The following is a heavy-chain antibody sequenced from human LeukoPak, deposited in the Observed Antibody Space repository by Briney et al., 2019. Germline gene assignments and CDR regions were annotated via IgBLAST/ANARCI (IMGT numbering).Heavy chain of an antibody. CDR2: IYHTGST. Sequence: NPSETLSLTCTISGGSVSDYYWSWIRQSPGKGLEWIGYIYHTGSTSYSPSLKSRVTISVATSKNQFSLKLSSVTAADTAVYYCARVSSSSGFDYWGQGTLVTVSS. CDR3: ARVSSSSGFDY. J-gene: IGHJ4*02. V-gene: IGHV4-59*02. CDR1: GGSVSDYY. D-gene: IGHD6-6*01.